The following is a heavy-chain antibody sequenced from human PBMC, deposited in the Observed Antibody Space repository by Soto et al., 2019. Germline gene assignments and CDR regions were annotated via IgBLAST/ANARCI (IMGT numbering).Heavy chain of an antibody. V-gene: IGHV4-59*08. CDR1: GGSISSYY. D-gene: IGHD6-19*01. Sequence: SETLSLTCTVSGGSISSYYWSWIRQPPGKGLEWIGYIYYSGSTNYNPSLKSRVTISVDTSKNQFSLKLSSVTAADTAVYYCARHSPTGYSSGWSPYYYYMDVWGKGTTVTVSS. CDR3: ARHSPTGYSSGWSPYYYYMDV. CDR2: IYYSGST. J-gene: IGHJ6*03.